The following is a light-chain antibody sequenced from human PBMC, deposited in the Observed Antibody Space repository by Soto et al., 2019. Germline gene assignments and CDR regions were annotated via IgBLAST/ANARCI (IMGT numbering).Light chain of an antibody. Sequence: DIQLTQSPSSLSASIGDRVTITCRASQNIRSYLNWYQQRPGEAPKLLIYITSSLQSGVPSRFSGSGSGTEFTLTISSLQPDDFATYYCQHYNSYSEAFGQGTKVDIK. V-gene: IGKV1-5*03. CDR3: QHYNSYSEA. J-gene: IGKJ1*01. CDR1: QNIRSY. CDR2: ITS.